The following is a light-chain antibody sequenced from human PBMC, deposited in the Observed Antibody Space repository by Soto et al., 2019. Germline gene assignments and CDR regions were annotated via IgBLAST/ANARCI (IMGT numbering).Light chain of an antibody. J-gene: IGKJ5*01. V-gene: IGKV1-39*01. CDR3: QQTSSIPIT. CDR2: AAS. CDR1: QSISTY. Sequence: SQMTQAPSALSAYVGDRVTISCRASQSISTYLNWYHQKPGKAPDLLIYAASSLKSGVPSRFSGSGSGTDFTLTITGLQPADFATYYCQQTSSIPITIPQGTRLEIK.